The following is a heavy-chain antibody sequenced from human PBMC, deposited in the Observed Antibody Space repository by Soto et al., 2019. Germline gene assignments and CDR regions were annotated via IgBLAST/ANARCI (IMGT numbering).Heavy chain of an antibody. CDR3: ARDLMVRGVSPY. V-gene: IGHV3-21*01. J-gene: IGHJ4*02. CDR1: GFTFSSYS. D-gene: IGHD3-10*01. CDR2: ISSSSSYI. Sequence: GGSLRLSCAASGFTFSSYSMNWVRQAPGKGLEWVSSISSSSSYIYYADSVKGRFTISRDNAKNSLYLQMNSLRAEDTAVYYCARDLMVRGVSPYWGQGTLVTVSS.